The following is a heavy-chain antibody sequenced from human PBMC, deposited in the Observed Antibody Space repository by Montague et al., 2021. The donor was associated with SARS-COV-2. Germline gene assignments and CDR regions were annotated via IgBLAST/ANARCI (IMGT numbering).Heavy chain of an antibody. Sequence: QSGAEVKKPGESLKISCKGSGNTFDTYWIGWVRQMPGKGLEWMGIIYPGDSDTRYSATFQGQVTISADKSIATAYLQWSSLKASDTAIYYCATSGAGECGDYSPYFDYWGQGTLVTVSS. D-gene: IGHD2-21*02. CDR2: IYPGDSDT. CDR3: ATSGAGECGDYSPYFDY. V-gene: IGHV5-51*01. CDR1: GNTFDTYW. J-gene: IGHJ4*02.